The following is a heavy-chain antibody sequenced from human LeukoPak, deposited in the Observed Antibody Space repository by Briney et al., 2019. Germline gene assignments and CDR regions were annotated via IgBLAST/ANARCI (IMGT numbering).Heavy chain of an antibody. D-gene: IGHD6-13*01. Sequence: GGSLRLSCAASGFISSSFAMSWVRQAPGKGLEWVSVISGSGGSTDYADAVKGRFTISRDNYKNTLSLQMNSLRVEDTAVYYCAKDMHYSSSWYPFDYWGQGTLVTVSS. CDR3: AKDMHYSSSWYPFDY. CDR2: ISGSGGST. CDR1: GFISSSFA. V-gene: IGHV3-23*01. J-gene: IGHJ4*02.